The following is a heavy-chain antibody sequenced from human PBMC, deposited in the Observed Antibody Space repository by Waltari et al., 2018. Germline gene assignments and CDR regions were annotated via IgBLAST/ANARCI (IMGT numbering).Heavy chain of an antibody. J-gene: IGHJ3*02. Sequence: QVPPVPSGAWVKEPGFSVKVLCQAFGGPFSRYCYHRVRQAPGQGLEWMGGIIPIFGTANYAQKFQGRVTITADKSTSTAYMELSSLRSEDTAVYYCAREGTGTRAFDIWGQGTMVTVSS. CDR1: GGPFSRYC. V-gene: IGHV1-69*14. CDR3: AREGTGTRAFDI. CDR2: IIPIFGTA. D-gene: IGHD1-7*01.